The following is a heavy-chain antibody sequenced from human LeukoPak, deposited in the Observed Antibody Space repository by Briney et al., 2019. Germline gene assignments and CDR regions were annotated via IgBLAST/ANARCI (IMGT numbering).Heavy chain of an antibody. J-gene: IGHJ4*02. CDR2: IYYSGST. D-gene: IGHD4-17*01. CDR1: GGSISSSSHY. V-gene: IGHV4-39*01. Sequence: PSETLSLTCTVSGGSISSSSHYWGWIRQPPGKGLEWIGSIYYSGSTYYNPSLKSRVTISVDTSKNQFSLKLSSVTAADTAVYYCARVQDYGDYYNDYWGQGTLVTVSS. CDR3: ARVQDYGDYYNDY.